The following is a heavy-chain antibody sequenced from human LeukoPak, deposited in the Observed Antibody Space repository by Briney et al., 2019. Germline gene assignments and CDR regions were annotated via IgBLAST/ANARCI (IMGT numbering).Heavy chain of an antibody. Sequence: GGSLRLSCAASGFTFSSYAMHWVRQAPGKGLEYVSAISSNGGSTYYANSVKGRFTISRDNSKNTLYLQMGSLRAEDMAVYYCARSLTYYYDSSDYYYPDLFDYWGQGTLVTVSS. CDR1: GFTFSSYA. V-gene: IGHV3-64*01. CDR3: ARSLTYYYDSSDYYYPDLFDY. J-gene: IGHJ4*02. D-gene: IGHD3-22*01. CDR2: ISSNGGST.